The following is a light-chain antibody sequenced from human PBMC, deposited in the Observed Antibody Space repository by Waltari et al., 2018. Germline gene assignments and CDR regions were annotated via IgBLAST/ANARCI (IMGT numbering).Light chain of an antibody. V-gene: IGLV7-46*01. Sequence: QAVVIQEPSLTVSPGGTFTLTCGSNTGVVKGYHYPHWFQQKPGQVPRTLIFDTDNRHSWTPARFSGSLLGGKAALTLSGAQAEDEADYYCLLYYRGVGVFGGGTTVTVL. CDR3: LLYYRGVGV. CDR1: TGVVKGYHY. J-gene: IGLJ2*01. CDR2: DTD.